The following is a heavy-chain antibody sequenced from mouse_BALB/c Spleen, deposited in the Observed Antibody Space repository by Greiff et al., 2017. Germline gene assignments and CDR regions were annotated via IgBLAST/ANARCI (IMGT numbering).Heavy chain of an antibody. CDR1: GYTFTDYW. V-gene: IGHV1-69*01. Sequence: VQLQQPGAELVMPGASVKMSCKASGYTFTDYWMHWVKQRPGQGLEWIGAIDTSDSYTSYNQKFKGKATLTVDESSRTAYMQLSSLTSEDSAVYYCASYDGYLAWFAYWGQGTLVTGSA. CDR3: ASYDGYLAWFAY. CDR2: IDTSDSYT. D-gene: IGHD2-3*01. J-gene: IGHJ3*01.